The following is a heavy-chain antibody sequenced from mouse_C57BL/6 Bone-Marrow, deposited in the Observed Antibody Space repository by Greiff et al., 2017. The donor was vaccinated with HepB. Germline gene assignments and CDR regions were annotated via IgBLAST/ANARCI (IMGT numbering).Heavy chain of an antibody. CDR3: TGGGYGSSDWYFDV. CDR1: GFNFSNYW. CDR2: IRLKSDNYAK. V-gene: IGHV6-3*01. J-gene: IGHJ1*03. D-gene: IGHD1-1*01. Sequence: EVQLVESGGGLVQPGGSMKLSCVASGFNFSNYWMHWVRQSPEKGLEWVAQIRLKSDNYAKHYAESVKGRLTISRDDYKSSVYLQMNNIRALDTGIYFCTGGGYGSSDWYFDVWGTGTTVTVSS.